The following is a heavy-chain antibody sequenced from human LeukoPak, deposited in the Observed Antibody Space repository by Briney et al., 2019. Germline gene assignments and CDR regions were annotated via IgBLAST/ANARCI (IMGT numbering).Heavy chain of an antibody. CDR1: GFTFSSYS. CDR2: ISGSSDAI. D-gene: IGHD3-9*01. V-gene: IGHV3-48*04. J-gene: IGHJ4*02. CDR3: VRVAYDVLTGYENYYDY. Sequence: GGSLRLSCGAFGFTFSSYSMNWVRQAPGKGLEWVSYISGSSDAIYYADSVKGRFTISRDNAKNSVYLQMNSLSAEDTAVYYCVRVAYDVLTGYENYYDYWGQGTLVTVSS.